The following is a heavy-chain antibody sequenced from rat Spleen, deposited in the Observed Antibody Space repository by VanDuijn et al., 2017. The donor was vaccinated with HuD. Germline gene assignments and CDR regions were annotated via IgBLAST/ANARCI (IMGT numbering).Heavy chain of an antibody. CDR3: ARGGRGIDY. Sequence: QVQVMESGPGLVQPSETLSLTCTVSGFSLTDYNVHWVRQPPGKGLEWMGAVWSVGSADYNSILKSRLTFSRDTSKNQIFLKMNSLQSEDTATYYCARGGRGIDYWGQGVMVTVSS. CDR2: VWSVGSA. D-gene: IGHD1-11*01. V-gene: IGHV2-45*01. J-gene: IGHJ2*01. CDR1: GFSLTDYN.